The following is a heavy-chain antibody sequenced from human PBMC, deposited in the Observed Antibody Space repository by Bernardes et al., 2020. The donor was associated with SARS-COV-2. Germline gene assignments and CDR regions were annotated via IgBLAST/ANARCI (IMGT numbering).Heavy chain of an antibody. V-gene: IGHV4-31*03. CDR2: LYYRGNT. D-gene: IGHD2-2*01. CDR3: ARVGIAVVVRDV. J-gene: IGHJ6*01. Sequence: SETLSLTCTVSGDSITSGGYYWSWIRQHPGKGLEWIGYLYYRGNTYYNPSLKSRVTMSVDTSENQFSLKLSSVTAADTAVYYCARVGIAVVVRDVWGHGTTVTVSS. CDR1: GDSITSGGYY.